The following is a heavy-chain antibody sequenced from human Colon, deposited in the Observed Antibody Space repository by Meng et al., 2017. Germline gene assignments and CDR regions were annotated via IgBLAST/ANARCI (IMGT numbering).Heavy chain of an antibody. V-gene: IGHV1-18*01. Sequence: ASVKVSCKASGYTFTSFGISWLQQAPGQGLEWMGWISAYNGDTKYAQKVQGRVTMTTDTSTSTAYMELRSLRSDDTAVYYCARGLDLTVAGSWFDPWGQGTLVTVSS. D-gene: IGHD6-19*01. CDR3: ARGLDLTVAGSWFDP. CDR2: ISAYNGDT. CDR1: GYTFTSFG. J-gene: IGHJ5*02.